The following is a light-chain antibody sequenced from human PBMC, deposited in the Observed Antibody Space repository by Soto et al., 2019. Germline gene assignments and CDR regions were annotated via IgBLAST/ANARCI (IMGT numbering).Light chain of an antibody. CDR2: DAS. Sequence: IVLTQSPDTLSLSPGERATLSCRASQSVSSNYLAWYQQKLGQAPRLLIYDASRRATGIPDRFSGSGSGTDFNLTISRLEPEDFVVYYCQQYGRSPTFGQGTKVEIK. CDR1: QSVSSNY. V-gene: IGKV3-20*01. J-gene: IGKJ1*01. CDR3: QQYGRSPT.